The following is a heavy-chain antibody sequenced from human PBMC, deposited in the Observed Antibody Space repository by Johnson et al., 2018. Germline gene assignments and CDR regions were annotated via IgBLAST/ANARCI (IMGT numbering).Heavy chain of an antibody. D-gene: IGHD3-10*01. CDR2: INSDGSST. CDR3: ARDIGETEDMAFDI. V-gene: IGHV3-74*01. J-gene: IGHJ3*02. Sequence: VQLREAGGGLVQPGGSLGLSCAASGFTFSSYWMHWVRQAPGKGLVWVSRINSDGSSTSYADSVKGRFTISRDNAKNTLYLQMNSLRAEDTAVYYCARDIGETEDMAFDIWGQGTMVTVSS. CDR1: GFTFSSYW.